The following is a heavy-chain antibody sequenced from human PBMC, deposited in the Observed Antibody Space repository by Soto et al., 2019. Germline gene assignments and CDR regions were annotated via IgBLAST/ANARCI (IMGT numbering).Heavy chain of an antibody. CDR3: ARDSFFWGGPTVVYDMDV. CDR1: GFTFSDYY. V-gene: IGHV3-11*01. D-gene: IGHD3-3*01. J-gene: IGHJ6*03. Sequence: GGSLRLSCAASGFTFSDYYMSWIRQAPGKGLEWVSYISSSGSTIYYADSVKGRFTISRDNAKNSLNLQMNSLRAEDRAVYYFARDSFFWGGPTVVYDMDVWGKGTTVTVSS. CDR2: ISSSGSTI.